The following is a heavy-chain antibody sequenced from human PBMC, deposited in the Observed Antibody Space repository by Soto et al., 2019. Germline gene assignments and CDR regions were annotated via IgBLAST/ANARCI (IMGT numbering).Heavy chain of an antibody. J-gene: IGHJ4*02. D-gene: IGHD2-21*02. V-gene: IGHV1-69*13. Sequence: SVKVSCKASGGTFSSYAISWVRQAPGQGLEWTGGIIPIFGTANYAQKFQGRVTITADESTSTAYMELSSLRSEDTAVYYCASGPIVVVTAIQFDYWGQGTLVTVSS. CDR2: IIPIFGTA. CDR3: ASGPIVVVTAIQFDY. CDR1: GGTFSSYA.